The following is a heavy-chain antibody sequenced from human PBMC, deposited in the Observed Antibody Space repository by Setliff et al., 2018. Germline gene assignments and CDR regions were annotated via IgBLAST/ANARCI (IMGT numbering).Heavy chain of an antibody. CDR1: GFTVSSFS. CDR3: ARDGVSYAMDV. J-gene: IGHJ6*02. Sequence: AGGSLRLSCAASGFTVSSFSMHWVRQAPVKGLDWVATLSDDGSNEFYADSVKGRFTISRVNAKNSLYLQMNNLRAEDTALYSCARDGVSYAMDVWGHGTTVTVSS. V-gene: IGHV3-30*03. CDR2: LSDDGSNE.